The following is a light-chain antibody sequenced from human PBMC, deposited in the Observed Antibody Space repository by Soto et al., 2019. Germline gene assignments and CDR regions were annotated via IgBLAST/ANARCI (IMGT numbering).Light chain of an antibody. Sequence: ETVLTQSPGTLSLSPGERATLSCRASQTIRSNYLAWYRQTPGQAPRLLIYGAYNRATGIADRFSGGGSGTYFSLIISRLEPEDFALYYCQQYGSSPWTFGQGTKVEIK. CDR3: QQYGSSPWT. J-gene: IGKJ1*01. CDR1: QTIRSNY. CDR2: GAY. V-gene: IGKV3-20*01.